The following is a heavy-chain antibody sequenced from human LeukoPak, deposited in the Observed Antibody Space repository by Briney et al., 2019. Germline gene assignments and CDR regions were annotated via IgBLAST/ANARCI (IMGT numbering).Heavy chain of an antibody. CDR3: ARAPDAGGTTGPYYFDY. D-gene: IGHD2/OR15-2a*01. V-gene: IGHV4-30-2*01. J-gene: IGHJ4*02. CDR2: IYHSGST. CDR1: GGSISSGGYS. Sequence: SETLSLTCAVSGGSISSGGYSWSWIRQPPGKGLEWIGCIYHSGSTYYNPSLKSRVTISVDRSKNQFSLKLSSVTAADTAVYYCARAPDAGGTTGPYYFDYWGQGTLVTVSS.